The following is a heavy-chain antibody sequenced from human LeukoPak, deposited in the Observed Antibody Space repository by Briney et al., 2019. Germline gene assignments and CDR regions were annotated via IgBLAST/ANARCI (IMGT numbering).Heavy chain of an antibody. V-gene: IGHV4-61*01. D-gene: IGHD6-19*01. CDR3: ARDASGWYGYSAFDI. CDR2: IYYSGST. J-gene: IGHJ3*02. Sequence: SETLSLTCTVSGGSVSSGSYYWSWIRQPPGKGLEWIGYIYYSGSTNYNPSLKSRVTISVDTSKNQFSLKLSSVTAADTAVYYCARDASGWYGYSAFDIWGQGTMVTVSS. CDR1: GGSVSSGSYY.